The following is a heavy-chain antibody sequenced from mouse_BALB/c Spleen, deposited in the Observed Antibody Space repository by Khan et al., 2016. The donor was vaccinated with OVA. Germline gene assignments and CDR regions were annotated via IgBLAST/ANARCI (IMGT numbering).Heavy chain of an antibody. CDR1: GFNIKDTY. CDR2: ITPANGNT. D-gene: IGHD2-3*01. J-gene: IGHJ1*01. Sequence: EVQLQESGAELVKPGASVKLSCTASGFNIKDTYIHWVKRRPEQGLEWIGRITPANGNTEYDPKFQGKATMRADTSSNTAYLQLSSLTSGDTAVYYGVRPSYDPRNVDGWGAGTTVTISS. CDR3: VRPSYDPRNVDG. V-gene: IGHV14-3*02.